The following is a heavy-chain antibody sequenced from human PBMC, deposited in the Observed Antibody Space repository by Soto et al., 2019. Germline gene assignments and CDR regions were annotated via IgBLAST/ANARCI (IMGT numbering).Heavy chain of an antibody. CDR1: GFTFSTYG. CDR3: AKDLQSYGDYNYYCY. D-gene: IGHD2-21*02. J-gene: IGHJ6*03. CDR2: ISYAGTNK. V-gene: IGHV3-30*18. Sequence: QVQLVESGGGEVQPGRSLTISCAASGFTFSTYGMHWVRQTPGKGLEWVAVISYAGTNKFYSDSVKGRFTISRDNFKNTLTLQMNSLRADDTAVYSCAKDLQSYGDYNYYCY.